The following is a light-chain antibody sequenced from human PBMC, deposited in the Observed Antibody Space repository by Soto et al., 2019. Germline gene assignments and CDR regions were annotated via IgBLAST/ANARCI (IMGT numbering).Light chain of an antibody. CDR3: QQSYSTPPT. CDR1: QDITNY. Sequence: DIQMTQSPSSLSASVGDRVTITCQASQDITNYLNWYQQKPGRAPRLLLYDASSLETGVPSRFSGSGSGTDFTLTISSLQPEDFATYYCQQSYSTPPTFGQGTKVDNK. CDR2: DAS. J-gene: IGKJ1*01. V-gene: IGKV1-39*01.